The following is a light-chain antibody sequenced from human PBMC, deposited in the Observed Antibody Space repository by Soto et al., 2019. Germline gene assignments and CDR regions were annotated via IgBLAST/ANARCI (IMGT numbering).Light chain of an antibody. J-gene: IGLJ2*01. CDR1: SGHSSYA. V-gene: IGLV4-69*01. Sequence: QAVVTQSPSASASLGASVKLTCTLSSGHSSYAIAWHQQQPEKGPRYLMKLNSDGSHSKGDGIPDRFSGSSSGAERYLTISSLQSEDEADYYCQTWGTGIQVFGXGTKVTVL. CDR3: QTWGTGIQV. CDR2: LNSDGSH.